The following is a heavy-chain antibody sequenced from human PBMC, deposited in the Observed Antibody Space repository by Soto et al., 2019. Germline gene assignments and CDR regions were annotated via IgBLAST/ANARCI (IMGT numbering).Heavy chain of an antibody. V-gene: IGHV3-66*01. CDR3: AREPRYCRGGSCSITGDAYDI. D-gene: IGHD2-15*01. J-gene: IGHJ3*02. CDR1: GXXXSDTY. Sequence: EVQLVESGGGLVQPGGSLRLSCTASGXXXSDTYVNWVRQAPGKGLEWVSVISNRGDTHYADSVRGRFSLSRDISDNTLHLQMNNLRVEDTAVYYCAREPRYCRGGSCSITGDAYDIWGQGTMVTVSS. CDR2: ISNRGDT.